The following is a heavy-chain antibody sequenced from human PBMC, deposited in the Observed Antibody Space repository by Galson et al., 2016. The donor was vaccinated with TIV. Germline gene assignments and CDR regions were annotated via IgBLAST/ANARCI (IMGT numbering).Heavy chain of an antibody. J-gene: IGHJ4*02. CDR2: ISGRGGTT. CDR3: ARARYSNGWFTDF. Sequence: SLRLSCAASGFSLSDYAMTWVRQAPGKGLEWVSDISGRGGTTHYADSVKGRFTISRDNSKNTLYLQMNSLRGEDTAVYYCARARYSNGWFTDFWGQGTLVTVSS. CDR1: GFSLSDYA. D-gene: IGHD6-19*01. V-gene: IGHV3-23*01.